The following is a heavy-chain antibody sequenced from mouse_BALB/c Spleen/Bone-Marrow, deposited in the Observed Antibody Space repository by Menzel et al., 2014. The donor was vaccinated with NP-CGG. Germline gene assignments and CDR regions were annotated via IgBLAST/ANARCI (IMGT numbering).Heavy chain of an antibody. CDR1: GYTFSSYW. V-gene: IGHV1-9*01. D-gene: IGHD2-14*01. Sequence: VKVVESGAELMKPGASVKISCKATGYTFSSYWIEWVKQRPGHGLEWIGEILPGSGITNYNEKFKGKATFAADTSSNTACMQLSSLTSEDSAVYYCTRGGSYYRYLDYWGQGTTLTVSS. CDR3: TRGGSYYRYLDY. CDR2: ILPGSGIT. J-gene: IGHJ2*01.